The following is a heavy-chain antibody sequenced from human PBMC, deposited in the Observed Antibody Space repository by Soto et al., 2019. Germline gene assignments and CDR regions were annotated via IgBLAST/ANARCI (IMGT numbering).Heavy chain of an antibody. V-gene: IGHV3-23*01. CDR3: AKENDSSGYIYYYYGMDV. D-gene: IGHD3-22*01. Sequence: GGSLRLSCAASGFTFSSYAMSWVRQAPGKGLEWVSAISGSGGSTYYADSVKGRFTISRDNSKNTLYLQMNSLRAEDTAVYYCAKENDSSGYIYYYYGMDVWGQGTTVTVSS. CDR2: ISGSGGST. CDR1: GFTFSSYA. J-gene: IGHJ6*02.